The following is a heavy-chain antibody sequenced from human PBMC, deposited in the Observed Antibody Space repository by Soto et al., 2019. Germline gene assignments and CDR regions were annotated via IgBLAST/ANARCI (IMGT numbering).Heavy chain of an antibody. V-gene: IGHV3-21*01. Sequence: GGSLRLSCAASGFTFSSYSMNWVRQAPGKGLEWVSSISSSSSYIYYADSVKGRFTISRDNAKNSLYLQMNSLRAEDTAVYYCARGPYCSGGSCYPFDPWGQGTLVTVSS. CDR1: GFTFSSYS. J-gene: IGHJ5*02. CDR2: ISSSSSYI. D-gene: IGHD2-15*01. CDR3: ARGPYCSGGSCYPFDP.